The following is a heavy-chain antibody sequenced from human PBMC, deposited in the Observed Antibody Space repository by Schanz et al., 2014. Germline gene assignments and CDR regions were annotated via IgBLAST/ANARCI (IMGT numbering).Heavy chain of an antibody. CDR1: GFTFSSYA. J-gene: IGHJ6*02. CDR2: IWYDGSNK. Sequence: VQLVESGGGLVQPGGSLRLSCAASGFTFSSYAMSWVRQAPGKGLEWVAIIWYDGSNKYYADSVKGRFTISRDNSKNTLFLQMSSLRAEDTAVYYCARAQGVIRLYYGVDVWGQGTTVTVSS. V-gene: IGHV3-33*08. D-gene: IGHD3-10*01. CDR3: ARAQGVIRLYYGVDV.